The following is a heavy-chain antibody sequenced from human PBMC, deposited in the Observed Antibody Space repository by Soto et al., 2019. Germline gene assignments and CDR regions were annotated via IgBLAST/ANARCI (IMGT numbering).Heavy chain of an antibody. CDR1: GYTFISYT. V-gene: IGHV1-3*04. D-gene: IGHD1-1*01. Sequence: QVQLVQSGAEVKKPGASVRVSCKASGYTFISYTMHWLRRAPGQAPEWRGGINTGSADTKYSQKFQGRVTITRDTSATTAYMDLSSLRSEDTAVYYCARGTQNSYGMDVWGQGTAVTVSS. CDR3: ARGTQNSYGMDV. CDR2: INTGSADT. J-gene: IGHJ6*02.